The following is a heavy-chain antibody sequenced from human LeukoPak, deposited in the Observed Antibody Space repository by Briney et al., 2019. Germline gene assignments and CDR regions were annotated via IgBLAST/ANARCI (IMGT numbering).Heavy chain of an antibody. J-gene: IGHJ6*04. CDR2: ISYDGSNK. CDR3: ARDLAAAGDYYYYGMDV. D-gene: IGHD6-13*01. Sequence: PGRSLRLSCAASGFTFSSYAMHWVRQAPGKGLEWVAVISYDGSNKYYADPVKGRFTISRDNSKNTLYLQMNSLRAEDTAVYYCARDLAAAGDYYYYGMDVWGKGTTVTVSS. V-gene: IGHV3-30*04. CDR1: GFTFSSYA.